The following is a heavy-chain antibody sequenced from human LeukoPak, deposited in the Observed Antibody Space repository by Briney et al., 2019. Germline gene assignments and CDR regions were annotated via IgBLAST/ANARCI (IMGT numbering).Heavy chain of an antibody. CDR1: GGSISRGGYY. CDR3: ARDSSRTAVATRSEFDP. J-gene: IGHJ5*02. Sequence: SDTLSLTCTFSGGSISRGGYYWSWIRQHPGKGLEGIGYIYYCGSTYYNPSLKSRVTISVDTAKNQFSLKLSSVTAADTAVYYCARDSSRTAVATRSEFDPWGQGTLVTVSS. D-gene: IGHD6-19*01. CDR2: IYYCGST. V-gene: IGHV4-31*03.